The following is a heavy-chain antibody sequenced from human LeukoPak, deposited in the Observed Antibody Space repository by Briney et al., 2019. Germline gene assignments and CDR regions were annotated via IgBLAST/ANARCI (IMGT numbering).Heavy chain of an antibody. CDR1: GSTFSAHA. CDR3: ARDPTPWRRDYFDY. Sequence: GGSLRLSCAASGSTFSAHAMHWVRQAPGKGLESVAVISFDGSNTYYPDSVKGRFTISRDNSKNTLYLQMDSLRGEDTAVYFCARDPTPWRRDYFDYWGQGTLAVVSS. CDR2: ISFDGSNT. J-gene: IGHJ4*02. V-gene: IGHV3-30-3*01.